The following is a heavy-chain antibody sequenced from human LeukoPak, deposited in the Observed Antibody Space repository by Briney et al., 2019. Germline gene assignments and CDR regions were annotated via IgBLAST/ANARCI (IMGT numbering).Heavy chain of an antibody. CDR1: GFTFSSYA. V-gene: IGHV3-64D*09. D-gene: IGHD6-13*01. Sequence: GGSLRLSCSASGFTFSSYAMHWVRQAPGKGLEYVSTISSNGDSTYYADSVTGRFTISRDNSKNTLYLQMSSLRAEGTAVYHCVKGWASYYFDYWGQGTLVTVSS. J-gene: IGHJ4*02. CDR3: VKGWASYYFDY. CDR2: ISSNGDST.